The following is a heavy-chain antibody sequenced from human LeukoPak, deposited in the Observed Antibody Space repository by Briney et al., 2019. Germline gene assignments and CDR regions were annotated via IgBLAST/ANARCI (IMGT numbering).Heavy chain of an antibody. CDR3: ATDRGWRTSGYYLYYFEY. D-gene: IGHD3-3*01. Sequence: GGSLSLSCAASGFIFTGYFMSWVRRAPGKGLEWVASIKHDGSEEYYMDSVRGRFTISRENNKNLLYLQMSSLRAEDTAVYYCATDRGWRTSGYYLYYFEYWGQGTLVTFSS. CDR1: GFIFTGYF. V-gene: IGHV3-7*01. J-gene: IGHJ4*02. CDR2: IKHDGSEE.